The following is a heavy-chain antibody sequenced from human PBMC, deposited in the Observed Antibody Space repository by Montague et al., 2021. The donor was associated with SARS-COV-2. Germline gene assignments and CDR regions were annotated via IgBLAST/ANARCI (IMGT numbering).Heavy chain of an antibody. CDR2: ISTSGEIK. D-gene: IGHD6-13*01. CDR3: ARDALAASGSFDY. V-gene: IGHV3-48*02. Sequence: SLRLSWAASGFTFSDHSMNWVRQAPGKGLQWVSHISTSGEIKYYADSVKGRFSISRDNAEKAVSLQMNSLRDDDTAIYYCARDALAASGSFDYWGPGILVTVSS. CDR1: GFTFSDHS. J-gene: IGHJ4*02.